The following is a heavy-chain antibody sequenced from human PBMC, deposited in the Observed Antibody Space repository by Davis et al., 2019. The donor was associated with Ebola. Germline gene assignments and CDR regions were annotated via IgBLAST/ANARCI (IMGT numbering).Heavy chain of an antibody. V-gene: IGHV1-46*01. CDR2: INPSGGST. J-gene: IGHJ6*03. Sequence: ASVKVSCKASGYTFTGYYMHWVRQAPGQGLEWMGIINPSGGSTSYAQKFQGRVTMTRDTSTSTVYMELSSLRSEDTAVYYCARALPYYYYYYYMDVWGKGTTVTVSS. D-gene: IGHD2-2*01. CDR1: GYTFTGYY. CDR3: ARALPYYYYYYYMDV.